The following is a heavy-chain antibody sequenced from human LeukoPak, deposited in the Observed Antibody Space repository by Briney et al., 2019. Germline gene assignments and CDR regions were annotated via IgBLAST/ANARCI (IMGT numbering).Heavy chain of an antibody. V-gene: IGHV1-69*05. Sequence: GASVKVSCKASGGTFSSYAISWVRQAPGQGLEWMGRIIPIFGTANYAQKFQGRVTITTDESTSTAYMELSSLRSEDTAVYYCARTDRGGMGYFDFWGRGTLVTVSS. CDR2: IIPIFGTA. D-gene: IGHD6-13*01. CDR1: GGTFSSYA. CDR3: ARTDRGGMGYFDF. J-gene: IGHJ2*01.